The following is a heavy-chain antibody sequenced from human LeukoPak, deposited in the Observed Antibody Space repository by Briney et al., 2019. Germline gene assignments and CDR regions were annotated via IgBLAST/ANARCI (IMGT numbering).Heavy chain of an antibody. CDR1: GSIFTNYW. Sequence: RGESLQISCKGSGSIFTNYWIGWVRQMPGKGLEWMGIIYPADSDTRYSPSFQGQVTISADKSISTAYLQWSSLKASATAMYYCARSIVGTTDAFDIWGQGTMVTVSS. V-gene: IGHV5-51*01. CDR3: ARSIVGTTDAFDI. D-gene: IGHD1-26*01. CDR2: IYPADSDT. J-gene: IGHJ3*02.